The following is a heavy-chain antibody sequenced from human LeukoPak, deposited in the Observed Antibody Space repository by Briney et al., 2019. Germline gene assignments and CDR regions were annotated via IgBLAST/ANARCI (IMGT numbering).Heavy chain of an antibody. CDR2: ISYDGSNK. CDR3: ARGPRQWLDGNWFDP. V-gene: IGHV3-30-3*01. J-gene: IGHJ5*02. Sequence: GGSLRLSCAASGFTFSSYAMHRVRQAPGKGLEWVAVISYDGSNKYYADSVKGRFTISRDNSKNTLFLQMNSLRAEDTAVYYCARGPRQWLDGNWFDPWGQGTLVTVSS. D-gene: IGHD6-19*01. CDR1: GFTFSSYA.